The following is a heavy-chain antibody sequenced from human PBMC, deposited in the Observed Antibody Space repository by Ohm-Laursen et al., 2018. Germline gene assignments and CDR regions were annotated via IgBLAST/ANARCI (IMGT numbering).Heavy chain of an antibody. Sequence: ASVKVSCKTSGYTFTSYGISWVRQAPGQGLEWMGIINPSGGSTSYAQKFQGRVTMTRDTSTSTVYMELSSLRSEDTAVYYCARGFRPPEYSSSEGVEGMDVWGQGTTVTVSS. CDR2: INPSGGST. CDR3: ARGFRPPEYSSSEGVEGMDV. V-gene: IGHV1-46*01. CDR1: GYTFTSYG. D-gene: IGHD6-6*01. J-gene: IGHJ6*02.